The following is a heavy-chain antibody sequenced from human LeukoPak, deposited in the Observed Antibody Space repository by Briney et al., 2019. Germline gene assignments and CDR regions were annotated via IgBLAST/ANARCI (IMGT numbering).Heavy chain of an antibody. Sequence: SETLSLTCAVYGGSFSGYYWSWIRQPPGKGLEWIGEINHSGSTNYNPSLKSRVTISVDTSKNQFSLKLSSVTAADTAVYYCARDFWWLPDYWGQGTLVTVSS. CDR1: GGSFSGYY. CDR2: INHSGST. CDR3: ARDFWWLPDY. D-gene: IGHD3-3*01. V-gene: IGHV4-34*01. J-gene: IGHJ4*02.